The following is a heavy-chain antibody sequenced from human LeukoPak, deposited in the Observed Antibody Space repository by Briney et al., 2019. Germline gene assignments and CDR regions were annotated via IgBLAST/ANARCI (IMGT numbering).Heavy chain of an antibody. Sequence: GGSLRLSCAASGFTFSSYAMSWVRQAPGKGLEWVSAISAGGGGTYYVDSVKGRFTISRDNSKDTLFLQTNSLRAEDTAVYYCARKGQGYYFEYWGQGALVTVSS. J-gene: IGHJ4*02. CDR1: GFTFSSYA. V-gene: IGHV3-23*01. CDR3: ARKGQGYYFEY. CDR2: ISAGGGGT.